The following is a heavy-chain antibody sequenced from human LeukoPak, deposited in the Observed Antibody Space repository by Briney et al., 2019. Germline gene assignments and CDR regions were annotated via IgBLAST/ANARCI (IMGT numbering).Heavy chain of an antibody. D-gene: IGHD3-10*01. J-gene: IGHJ4*02. CDR1: GFTFSSYW. V-gene: IGHV3-7*01. CDR2: IKQDGSEK. Sequence: SGGSLRLSCAASGFTFSSYWMSWVRQAPGKGLEWVANIKQDGSEKYYVDSVKGRFTISRDNAKNSLYLQMNSLRAEDTAVNYCARGISSRITMVRGVIVTAHFDYWGQGTLVTVSS. CDR3: ARGISSRITMVRGVIVTAHFDY.